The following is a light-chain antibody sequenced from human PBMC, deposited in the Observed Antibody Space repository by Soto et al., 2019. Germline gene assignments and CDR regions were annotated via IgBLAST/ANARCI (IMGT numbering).Light chain of an antibody. CDR1: QSIDRW. Sequence: DIHMTQSPSSLSASVGDRVTITCRASQSIDRWLAWYQQRPGKAPKILIYHASSLETGVPSRFSGSGSETEFTLTISGLQPGDSATYYCQQYNSYSPTFGQGTKVDI. CDR2: HAS. V-gene: IGKV1-5*01. J-gene: IGKJ1*01. CDR3: QQYNSYSPT.